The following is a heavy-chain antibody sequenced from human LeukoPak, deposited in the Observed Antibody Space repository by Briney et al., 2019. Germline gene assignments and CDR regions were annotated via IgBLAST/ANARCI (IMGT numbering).Heavy chain of an antibody. V-gene: IGHV5-51*01. CDR1: GYSFTSYW. J-gene: IGHJ4*02. CDR2: IYPGDSDT. CDR3: ASLGGQTTPSGGFDY. D-gene: IGHD4-11*01. Sequence: GESLKISCKGSGYSFTSYWIGWVRQMPGKGLEWMGIIYPGDSDTRYSPSFQGQVTISADKSISTAYLQWSSLKASDTAMYYCASLGGQTTPSGGFDYWGQGTLVTVSS.